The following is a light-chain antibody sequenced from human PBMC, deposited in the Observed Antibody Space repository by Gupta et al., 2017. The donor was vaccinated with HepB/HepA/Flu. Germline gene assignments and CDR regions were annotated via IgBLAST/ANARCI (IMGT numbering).Light chain of an antibody. CDR3: HQANSFPIN. V-gene: IGKV1-12*01. CDR2: AAS. CDR1: QDISYF. Sequence: DIQMTQSPSSVSASVGDRVNITCRASQDISYFLAWYQQKPGKAPKLLIYAASRLQSGVPSRFSASASGTDFTLTISSLQPDDFATYYCHQANSFPINFGQGTRLELN. J-gene: IGKJ5*01.